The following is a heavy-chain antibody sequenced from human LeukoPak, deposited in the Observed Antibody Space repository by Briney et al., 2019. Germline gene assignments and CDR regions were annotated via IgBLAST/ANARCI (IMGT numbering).Heavy chain of an antibody. CDR3: ARAVKYRSGPLTDLLPYYFVY. Sequence: GASVKVSCKASGGTFSSYAISWVRQAPGQGLEWMGGIIPIFGTANYAQKFQGRVTITADESTSTAYMELSSLRSEDMAVYYCARAVKYRSGPLTDLLPYYFVYWGQGTLVTVSS. CDR1: GGTFSSYA. CDR2: IIPIFGTA. V-gene: IGHV1-69*13. J-gene: IGHJ4*02. D-gene: IGHD6-19*01.